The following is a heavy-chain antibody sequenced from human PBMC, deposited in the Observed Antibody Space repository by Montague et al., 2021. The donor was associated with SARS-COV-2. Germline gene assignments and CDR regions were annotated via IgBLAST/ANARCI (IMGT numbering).Heavy chain of an antibody. CDR3: ARTSIAAAGTAIDY. V-gene: IGHV2-70*11. CDR2: XXWDDDK. D-gene: IGHD6-13*01. CDR1: GFSLSTSGMC. J-gene: IGHJ4*02. Sequence: PALVKPTQTLTLTCTFSGFSLSTSGMCVSWIRQPPGKALEWLARXXWDDDKYYSTSLKTRLTISKDTSKNQVVLTMTNMGPVDTATYYCARTSIAAAGTAIDYWSQGTLVTVSS.